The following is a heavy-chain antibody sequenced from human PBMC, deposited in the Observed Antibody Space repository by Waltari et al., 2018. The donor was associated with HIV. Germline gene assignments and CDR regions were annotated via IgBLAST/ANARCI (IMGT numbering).Heavy chain of an antibody. CDR2: VWYEGKKK. Sequence: QVQLVESGGGVVQPGRSLRLSSAASGFTFCSFGLHWVRQAPGKGLGWLAVVWYEGKKKYYADSVKGRFTVSRDNSKNTLFLQMNSLRVDDTAVYYCARTPYDTSGYCFDYWGQGTLVTVSS. D-gene: IGHD3-22*01. CDR3: ARTPYDTSGYCFDY. J-gene: IGHJ4*02. CDR1: GFTFCSFG. V-gene: IGHV3-33*01.